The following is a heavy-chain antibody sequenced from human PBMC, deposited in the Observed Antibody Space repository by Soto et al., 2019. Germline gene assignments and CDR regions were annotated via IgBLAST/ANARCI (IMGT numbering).Heavy chain of an antibody. Sequence: EVQLLESGGGLVQPGGSLRLTCAASGFTFSSYAMTWVRQAPGKGLEWVSSISSSGDNTHYADSVKGRFTISRDNSKNTLYLQMNSLIGDDTAVYYCTTSKPTLSGWYYFDYGGQGPLVTASS. CDR2: ISSSGDNT. V-gene: IGHV3-23*01. CDR1: GFTFSSYA. D-gene: IGHD6-19*01. J-gene: IGHJ4*02. CDR3: TTSKPTLSGWYYFDY.